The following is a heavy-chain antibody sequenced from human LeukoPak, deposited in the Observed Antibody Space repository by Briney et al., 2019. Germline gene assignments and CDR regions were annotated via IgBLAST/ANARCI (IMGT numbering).Heavy chain of an antibody. CDR1: GFTFSNYA. V-gene: IGHV3-23*01. D-gene: IGHD2-2*01. CDR3: AREHHSSTAFDY. CDR2: ISGSAGST. J-gene: IGHJ4*02. Sequence: GGSLRLSCAASGFTFSNYAMSCVRQAPGKGLEWVSSISGSAGSTYHADSVKGRFTISRDNAKNSLYLQMNSLRAEDTAVYYCAREHHSSTAFDYWGQGTLVTVSS.